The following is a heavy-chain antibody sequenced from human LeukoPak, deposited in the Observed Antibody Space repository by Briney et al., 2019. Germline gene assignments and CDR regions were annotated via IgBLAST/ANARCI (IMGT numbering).Heavy chain of an antibody. J-gene: IGHJ4*02. CDR2: IYTSGST. Sequence: SETLSLTCTVSGGSISSYYWSWIRQPAGKGLEWIGRIYTSGSTNYNPSLKSRVTMSVDTSKNQFSLKLSSVTAADTAVYYCARATGGMVRGVISHYFDYWGQGTLVTVSS. CDR1: GGSISSYY. D-gene: IGHD3-10*01. CDR3: ARATGGMVRGVISHYFDY. V-gene: IGHV4-4*07.